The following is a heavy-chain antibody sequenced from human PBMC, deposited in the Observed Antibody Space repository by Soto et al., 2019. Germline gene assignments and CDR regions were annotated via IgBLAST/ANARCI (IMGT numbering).Heavy chain of an antibody. V-gene: IGHV3-21*01. Sequence: EVQLVESGGGLVKPGGSLRLSCAASGLTFSAFGMNWVRQAPGKGLEWVSSISSGGEYLDYADSVKGRLTISRDNAKNSLVLQRDSLRGEDSAVYYCATDGAAGAGMGVWGQGTTVTVSS. CDR3: ATDGAAGAGMGV. J-gene: IGHJ6*02. CDR2: ISSGGEYL. CDR1: GLTFSAFG. D-gene: IGHD6-13*01.